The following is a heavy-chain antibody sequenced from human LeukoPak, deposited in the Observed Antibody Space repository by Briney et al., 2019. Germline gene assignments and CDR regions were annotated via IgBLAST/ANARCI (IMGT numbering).Heavy chain of an antibody. CDR3: AKDMYSSGWFDAFDI. J-gene: IGHJ3*02. V-gene: IGHV3-23*01. CDR2: ISGSGDKT. D-gene: IGHD6-19*01. Sequence: GGSLRLSCAASGFNFNSYAMSWVRQAPGKGLEWVSGISGSGDKTYYADSVKGRFTISRDSSKNKLYLQMNSLRAEDTAVYYCAKDMYSSGWFDAFDIWGQGTMVTVSS. CDR1: GFNFNSYA.